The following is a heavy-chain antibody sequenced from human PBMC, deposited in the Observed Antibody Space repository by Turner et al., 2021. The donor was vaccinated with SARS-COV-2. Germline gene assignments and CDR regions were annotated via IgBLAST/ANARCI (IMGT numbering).Heavy chain of an antibody. V-gene: IGHV3-23*01. CDR2: ISGSGGST. CDR3: AKGPDIVATIWGTLFSGTFDY. Sequence: EVQLLESGGGLVQPGGSLRLSCAASGFTFSSYAMSWVRQAPGKGLEWASAISGSGGSTYYADSVKGRFTISRDNSKNTLYLQMNSLRAEDTAVYYCAKGPDIVATIWGTLFSGTFDYWGQGTLVTVSS. CDR1: GFTFSSYA. D-gene: IGHD5-12*01. J-gene: IGHJ4*02.